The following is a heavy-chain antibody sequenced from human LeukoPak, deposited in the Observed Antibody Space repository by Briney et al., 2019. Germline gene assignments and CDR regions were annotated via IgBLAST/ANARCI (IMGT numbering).Heavy chain of an antibody. CDR3: AELGITMIGGV. D-gene: IGHD3-10*02. Sequence: PGGTLRLSCSASGFTFSTYGMSWVRQAPGKGLEWVISISGSGSTTFYADSVKGRFTISRDNAKNSLYLQMNSLRAEDTAVYYCAELGITMIGGVWGKGTTVTISS. CDR2: ISGSGSTT. V-gene: IGHV3-48*04. J-gene: IGHJ6*04. CDR1: GFTFSTYG.